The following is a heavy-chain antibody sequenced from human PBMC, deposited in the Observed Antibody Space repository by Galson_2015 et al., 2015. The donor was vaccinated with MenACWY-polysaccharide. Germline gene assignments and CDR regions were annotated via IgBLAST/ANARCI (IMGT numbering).Heavy chain of an antibody. D-gene: IGHD1-26*01. CDR2: IYHSGST. CDR1: GYSISSGYY. CDR3: ARVEKYSGSYYILH. V-gene: IGHV4-38-2*01. Sequence: ETLSLTCAVSGYSISSGYYRGWIRQPPGKGLEWIGSIYHSGSTYYNPSLKSRVTISVDTSKNQFSLKLSSVTAADTAVYYCARVEKYSGSYYILHWGQGTLVTVSS. J-gene: IGHJ4*02.